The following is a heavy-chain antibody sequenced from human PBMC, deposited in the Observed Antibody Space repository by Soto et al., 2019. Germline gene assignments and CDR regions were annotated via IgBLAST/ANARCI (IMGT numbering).Heavy chain of an antibody. D-gene: IGHD2-15*01. V-gene: IGHV3-23*01. CDR2: ISGSGGST. CDR3: DRSGAPVGY. CDR1: GFTFSSYA. J-gene: IGHJ4*02. Sequence: PGGSLRLSCAASGFTFSSYAMSWVRQAPGKGLEWVSAISGSGGSTYYADPVKGRFTISRDNSKNTLYLQMNSLRAEDTAAYYCDRSGAPVGYWGQGTLVTVSS.